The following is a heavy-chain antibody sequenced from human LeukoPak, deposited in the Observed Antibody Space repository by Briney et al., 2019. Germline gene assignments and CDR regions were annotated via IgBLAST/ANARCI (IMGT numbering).Heavy chain of an antibody. CDR2: ISGSGTI. D-gene: IGHD3-10*01. CDR1: GGSINSY. Sequence: SETLSLTCIVYGGSINSYWSWIRQPAGKGLEWIGRISGSGTITYNPALQSRLTISIDTSKNQFSLKLMSVTAADTAVYYCARDSGTTGEVKFDPWGQGILVTVSS. CDR3: ARDSGTTGEVKFDP. V-gene: IGHV4-4*07. J-gene: IGHJ5*02.